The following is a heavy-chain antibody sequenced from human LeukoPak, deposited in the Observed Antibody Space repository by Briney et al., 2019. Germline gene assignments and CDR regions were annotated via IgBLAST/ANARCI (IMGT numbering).Heavy chain of an antibody. V-gene: IGHV3-33*06. J-gene: IGHJ4*02. CDR1: GFNLNIYV. CDR2: LWFDGSHE. Sequence: PGGSLRLSCEPSGFNLNIYVMHWVRQAPGKGLEWVAALWFDGSHEYYADSVKGRFTISRDNFKNTLFMEMNALTAGHTAIYYCAKDASDFGDSYFDHWGQGTPVTVSS. D-gene: IGHD4-17*01. CDR3: AKDASDFGDSYFDH.